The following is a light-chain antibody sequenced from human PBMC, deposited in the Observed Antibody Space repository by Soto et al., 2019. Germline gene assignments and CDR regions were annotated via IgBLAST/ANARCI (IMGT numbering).Light chain of an antibody. Sequence: QSVLTQPASVSGSPGLSITISCTGTSSDVGNYNLVSWYQQHPGKVPKFIIYDDNRRPSGISNRFSGSKSGNTAFLTISGLQGEDEADYYCCSYAGSSIWVFGGGTKLTVL. CDR2: DDN. CDR3: CSYAGSSIWV. J-gene: IGLJ3*02. CDR1: SSDVGNYNL. V-gene: IGLV2-23*01.